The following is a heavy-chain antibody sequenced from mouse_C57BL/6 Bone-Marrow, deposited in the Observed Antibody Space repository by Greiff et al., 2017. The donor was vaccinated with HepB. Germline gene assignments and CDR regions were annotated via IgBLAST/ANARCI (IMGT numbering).Heavy chain of an antibody. CDR2: IWGGGST. V-gene: IGHV2-9*01. J-gene: IGHJ4*01. CDR3: AKRITFSYYGSSYGYYAMDY. Sequence: QVQLQQSGPGLVAPSQRLSITCTVSGFSLTSYGVDWVRQPPGKGLEWLGVIWGGGSTNYNSALMSRLSISKDNSKSQVFLKMNSLQTDDTAMYYCAKRITFSYYGSSYGYYAMDYWGQGTSVTVSS. CDR1: GFSLTSYG. D-gene: IGHD1-1*01.